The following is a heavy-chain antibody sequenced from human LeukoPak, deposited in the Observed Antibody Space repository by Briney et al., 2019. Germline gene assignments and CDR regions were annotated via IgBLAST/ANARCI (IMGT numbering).Heavy chain of an antibody. V-gene: IGHV4-39*01. CDR1: CGSNSSSIFH. Sequence: KPSGTPSPTCAVSCGSNSSSIFHWGWGRPPPRKGVEWVGGIYYNGNTYYNPSLKSRVTISGDTSKNQFSLQLTSVTAADTALYYCARHDQYFYGSGRFDYWGPGTLVTVSS. CDR3: ARHDQYFYGSGRFDY. J-gene: IGHJ4*02. D-gene: IGHD3-10*01. CDR2: IYYNGNT.